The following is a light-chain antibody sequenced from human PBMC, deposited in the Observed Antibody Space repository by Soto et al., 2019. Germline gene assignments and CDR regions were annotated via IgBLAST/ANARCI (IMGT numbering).Light chain of an antibody. Sequence: DIQMTQSPSTLSASVGDRVNITCRASETINGCLAWYQQKPGKAPKLLISRASDLHTGVPTRFSGSGSGTEFTLTISSLQTDDFATYYCQQYNSYFFTFGPGTKVDVK. CDR1: ETINGC. CDR2: RAS. V-gene: IGKV1-5*03. CDR3: QQYNSYFFT. J-gene: IGKJ3*01.